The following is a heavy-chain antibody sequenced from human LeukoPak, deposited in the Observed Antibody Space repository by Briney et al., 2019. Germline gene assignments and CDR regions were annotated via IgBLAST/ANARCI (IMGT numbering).Heavy chain of an antibody. CDR3: ARSRIDSSGYYPYYFDY. CDR1: GYSISSGYY. J-gene: IGHJ4*02. CDR2: IYHSGST. D-gene: IGHD3-22*01. Sequence: SETLSLTCTVSGYSISSGYYWGWIRQPPGKGLEWIGSIYHSGSTYYNPSLKSRVTISVDTSKNQFSLKLSSVTVADTAVYYYARSRIDSSGYYPYYFDYWGQGTLVTVSS. V-gene: IGHV4-38-2*02.